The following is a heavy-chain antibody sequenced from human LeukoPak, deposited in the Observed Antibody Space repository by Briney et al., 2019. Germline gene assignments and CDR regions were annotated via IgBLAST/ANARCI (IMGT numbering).Heavy chain of an antibody. V-gene: IGHV1-24*01. CDR3: ATAINPVVVVAAADAFDI. J-gene: IGHJ3*02. Sequence: ATVSVSYRVSGYTLTELSKHWVRQAPGKEREWVGGYDPEDGITIYAQKFQGRVTMTEHTSTDTAYMELSSLGSEDTAVYYCATAINPVVVVAAADAFDIWGQGTMVTVSS. CDR2: YDPEDGIT. CDR1: GYTLTELS. D-gene: IGHD2-15*01.